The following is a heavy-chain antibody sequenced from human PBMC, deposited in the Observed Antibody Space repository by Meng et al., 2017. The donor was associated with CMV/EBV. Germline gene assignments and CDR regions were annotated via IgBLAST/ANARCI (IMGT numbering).Heavy chain of an antibody. J-gene: IGHJ4*02. Sequence: GESLKISCAASGFTFSSYGMHCVRQAPGKGLVWVAVIWYDGSNKYYADSVKGRFTISRDNSKKTLYLQMNSLRAEDTAVYYCAKDPRYYCGGDCYPASYFDYWGQGTLVTVSS. CDR1: GFTFSSYG. CDR3: AKDPRYYCGGDCYPASYFDY. CDR2: IWYDGSNK. D-gene: IGHD2-21*01. V-gene: IGHV3-33*06.